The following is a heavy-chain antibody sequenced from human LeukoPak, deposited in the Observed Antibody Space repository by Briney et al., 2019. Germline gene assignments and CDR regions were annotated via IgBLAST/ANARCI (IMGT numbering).Heavy chain of an antibody. CDR3: ARDWGAAGLWDY. J-gene: IGHJ4*02. D-gene: IGHD6-13*01. CDR2: IKEDGSEK. CDR1: GFTFSNYW. V-gene: IGHV3-7*05. Sequence: PGGSLRLSCAASGFTFSNYWMSWVRQAPGKGLEWVANIKEDGSEKAYVDSVKGRFTISRDNAKNSLYLQMNSLRVEDTAIYYCARDWGAAGLWDYWGQGTLVTVSS.